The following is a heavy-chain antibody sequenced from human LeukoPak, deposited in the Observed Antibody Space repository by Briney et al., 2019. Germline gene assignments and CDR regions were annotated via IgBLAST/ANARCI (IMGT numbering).Heavy chain of an antibody. J-gene: IGHJ4*02. CDR3: ATGGPQTSGEKRGLDY. CDR1: GYRFTDFS. CDR2: FNPNTGDA. Sequence: ASVKVSCKASGYRFTDFSIYWVRQAPGQGLEWMGWFNPNTGDAKYAEKFQGWITMTSDTSIRTAYMEIRSLKSDGTAIYYCATGGPQTSGEKRGLDYWGQGTLVTVSS. D-gene: IGHD6-25*01. V-gene: IGHV1-2*04.